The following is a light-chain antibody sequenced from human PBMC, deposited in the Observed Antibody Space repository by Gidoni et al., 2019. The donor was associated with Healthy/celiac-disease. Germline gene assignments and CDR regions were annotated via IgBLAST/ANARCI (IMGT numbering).Light chain of an antibody. V-gene: IGKV3-11*01. Sequence: IVLTQSPATLSVSPGERATLSCRASQRVSSYLAWYQQKPGQAPRLLIYDASNRATGIPARLSGSGSGTDFTLTISSLEPEDFAVYYCQQRSNWPPAWTFGQGTKVEIK. CDR2: DAS. CDR1: QRVSSY. CDR3: QQRSNWPPAWT. J-gene: IGKJ1*01.